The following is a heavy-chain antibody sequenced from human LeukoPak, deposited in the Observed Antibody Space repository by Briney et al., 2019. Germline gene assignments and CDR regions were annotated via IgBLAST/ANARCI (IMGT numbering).Heavy chain of an antibody. V-gene: IGHV4-59*12. Sequence: TSETLSLTCTVSGGSISSYYWSWIRQPPGKGLEWIGRMFYSGNTDYNPSLKSRLTMSIDTSKNQFSLKLSSVTAADTAVYFCARDQEHCSGTSCYPYWYDSWGQGTLVTVSS. CDR1: GGSISSYY. CDR2: MFYSGNT. J-gene: IGHJ5*01. D-gene: IGHD2-2*01. CDR3: ARDQEHCSGTSCYPYWYDS.